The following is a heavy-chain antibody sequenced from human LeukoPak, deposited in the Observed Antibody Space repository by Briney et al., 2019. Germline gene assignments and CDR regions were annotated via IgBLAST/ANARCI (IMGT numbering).Heavy chain of an antibody. CDR1: GGTFSSYA. CDR3: ASRNEYSAPPLDY. D-gene: IGHD6-6*01. V-gene: IGHV1-69*04. J-gene: IGHJ4*02. CDR2: IIPILGIA. Sequence: SVKVSCKASGGTFSSYAISWVRQAPGQGLEWMGRIIPILGIANYAQKFQGRVTITADKSTSTAYMELSGLRSEDTAVYYCASRNEYSAPPLDYWGQGTLVTVSS.